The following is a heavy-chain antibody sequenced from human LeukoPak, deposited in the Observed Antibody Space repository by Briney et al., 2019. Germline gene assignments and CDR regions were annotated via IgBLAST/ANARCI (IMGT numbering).Heavy chain of an antibody. CDR1: GGSISSYY. CDR2: ISSSSSYI. V-gene: IGHV3-21*01. CDR3: ARAPEPYDFWSGYTNPPNWFDP. J-gene: IGHJ5*02. Sequence: ETLSLTCTVSGGSISSYYWGWIRQPPGKGLEWVSSISSSSSYIYYADSVKGRFTISRDNAKNSLYLQMNSLRAEDTAVYYCARAPEPYDFWSGYTNPPNWFDPWGQGTLVTVSS. D-gene: IGHD3-3*01.